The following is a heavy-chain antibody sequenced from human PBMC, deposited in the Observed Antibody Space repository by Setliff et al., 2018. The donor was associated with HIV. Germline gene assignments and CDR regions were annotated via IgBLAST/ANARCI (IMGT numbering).Heavy chain of an antibody. V-gene: IGHV1-2*02. Sequence: ASVKVSCKASGYTFTDYFIHWVRQAPGQGLEWMGWISPDNGNTRISQGFRGSVTMTRDRSINTAYMELSGLTSDDTAVYFCTRDRRGSSSWSGYNGGFDYWGQGTLVTVSS. D-gene: IGHD3-3*01. CDR3: TRDRRGSSSWSGYNGGFDY. CDR1: GYTFTDYF. CDR2: ISPDNGNT. J-gene: IGHJ4*02.